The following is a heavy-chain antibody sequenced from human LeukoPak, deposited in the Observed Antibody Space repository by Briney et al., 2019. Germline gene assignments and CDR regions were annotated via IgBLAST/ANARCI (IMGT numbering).Heavy chain of an antibody. V-gene: IGHV4-4*07. CDR3: SRDPRGIVGANHNWFDP. J-gene: IGHJ5*02. D-gene: IGHD1-26*01. CDR1: GGSISSYY. Sequence: SETLSLTCTVSGGSISSYYWSWIRQPAGKGLEWIGRIYASGSTNYNPYLKSRVTMSVDTSTSHISLQQITVPGAETPADYCSRDPRGIVGANHNWFDPWGQGTLVTVSS. CDR2: IYASGST.